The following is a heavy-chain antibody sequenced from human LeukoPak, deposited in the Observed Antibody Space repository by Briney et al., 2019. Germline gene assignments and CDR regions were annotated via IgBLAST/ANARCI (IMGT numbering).Heavy chain of an antibody. J-gene: IGHJ4*02. V-gene: IGHV3-49*03. Sequence: GGSLRLSCTASGFTFGDYLMSWFRQALGKGLEWIGFISGGTTEYAASVKGRFTISRDDSTSIAYLQMNSLTTEDTAVYYCSRGSGWLSVYWGQGTLVTVSS. CDR3: SRGSGWLSVY. CDR2: ISGGTT. CDR1: GFTFGDYL. D-gene: IGHD6-19*01.